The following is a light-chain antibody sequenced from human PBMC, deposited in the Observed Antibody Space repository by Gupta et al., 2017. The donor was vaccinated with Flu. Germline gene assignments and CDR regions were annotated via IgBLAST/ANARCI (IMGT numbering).Light chain of an antibody. V-gene: IGLV1-40*01. Sequence: QSVLTQPPSVSGAPGQRVPISCTGNSSNTGAGYDVHWYQQLPGKAPKLLIYATNNRPSGVPDRFSGSKSGTSASLAIAGLQAEDEADYYCQSYDSSLSDVVFGGGTKLTV. CDR1: SSNTGAGYD. J-gene: IGLJ2*01. CDR3: QSYDSSLSDVV. CDR2: ATN.